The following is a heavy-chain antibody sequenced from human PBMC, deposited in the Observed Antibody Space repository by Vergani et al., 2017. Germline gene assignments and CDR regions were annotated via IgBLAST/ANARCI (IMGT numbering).Heavy chain of an antibody. CDR3: ARSSGYYSYYFDF. J-gene: IGHJ4*02. Sequence: QVQLAQSGAEVKKPGSSLKVSCKASGGTFSSNSMSWVRQAPGQGLEWMGRIIPIFGTTSYAQKFQGRVTILADESTSTAYMELSSLRSEDTAVYYCARSSGYYSYYFDFWGQGTLVTVSS. D-gene: IGHD3-22*01. V-gene: IGHV1-69*13. CDR1: GGTFSSNS. CDR2: IIPIFGTT.